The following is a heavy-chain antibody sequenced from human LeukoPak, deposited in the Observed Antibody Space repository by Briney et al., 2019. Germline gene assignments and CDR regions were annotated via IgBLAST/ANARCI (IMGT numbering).Heavy chain of an antibody. V-gene: IGHV3-30*18. CDR3: AKDSRGGIAVAGPDY. CDR1: GFTFSSYA. CDR2: ISYDGSNK. Sequence: PGGSLRLSCAASGFTFSSYAMSWVRQAPGKGLEWVAVISYDGSNKYYADSVKGRFTISRDNSKNTLYLQMNSLRAEDTAVYYCAKDSRGGIAVAGPDYWGQGTLVTVSS. D-gene: IGHD6-19*01. J-gene: IGHJ4*02.